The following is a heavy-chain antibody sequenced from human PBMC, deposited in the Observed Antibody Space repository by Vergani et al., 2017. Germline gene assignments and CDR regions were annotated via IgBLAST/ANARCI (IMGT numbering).Heavy chain of an antibody. D-gene: IGHD5-18*01. CDR2: IYSGGST. Sequence: EVQLVESGGGLVQPGGSLRLSCAASGFTVSSNYMSWVRQAPGKGLEWVSVIYSGGSTYYADSVKGRVTISRDNSKNTLYLQMNSLRAEETAVYYCARARQDTALTDAFDIWGQGTMVTVSS. CDR3: ARARQDTALTDAFDI. J-gene: IGHJ3*02. V-gene: IGHV3-66*02. CDR1: GFTVSSNY.